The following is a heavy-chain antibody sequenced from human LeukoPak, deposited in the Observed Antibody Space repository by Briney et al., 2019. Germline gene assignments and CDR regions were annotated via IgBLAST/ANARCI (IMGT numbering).Heavy chain of an antibody. Sequence: SETLSLTCTVSGGSISSSSYYWGWIRQPPGKGLEWIGTAYYDGSTYYNPPLKSRLTIFVDTSKSQFSLKLSSVTAADTAVYYCSRFAASSPVYYFDYWGQGTLVTVSS. D-gene: IGHD6-13*01. CDR1: GGSISSSSYY. CDR3: SRFAASSPVYYFDY. CDR2: AYYDGST. J-gene: IGHJ4*02. V-gene: IGHV4-39*01.